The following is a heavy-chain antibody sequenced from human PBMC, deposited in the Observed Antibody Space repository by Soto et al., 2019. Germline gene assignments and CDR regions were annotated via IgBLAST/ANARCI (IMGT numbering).Heavy chain of an antibody. D-gene: IGHD3-3*01. CDR3: ARDHVGVWSGHYYYYYGMDV. CDR1: GGSFSGYY. Sequence: SETLSLTCAFYGGSFSGYYWSWLRQPPGKGLEGIGGNNHSGSTNYNPSLQSRVTIAVYTSKNQFSLKLSSVTAADTAVYHLARDHVGVWSGHYYYYYGMDVWGQGTTVTVSS. J-gene: IGHJ6*02. V-gene: IGHV4-34*01. CDR2: NNHSGST.